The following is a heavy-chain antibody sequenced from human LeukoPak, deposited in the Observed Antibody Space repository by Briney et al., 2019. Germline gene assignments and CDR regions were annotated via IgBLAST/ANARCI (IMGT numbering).Heavy chain of an antibody. CDR3: ASVYTSDAGGYGDYGSWFDP. CDR1: GYTLTELS. Sequence: ASVKVSCKVSGYTLTELSMHWVRQAPGKGLEWMGGFDPEDGETIYAQKFQGRVTMTEDTSTDTAYMELSSLRSEDTAVYYCASVYTSDAGGYGDYGSWFDPWGQGTLVTVSS. V-gene: IGHV1-24*01. J-gene: IGHJ5*02. CDR2: FDPEDGET. D-gene: IGHD4-17*01.